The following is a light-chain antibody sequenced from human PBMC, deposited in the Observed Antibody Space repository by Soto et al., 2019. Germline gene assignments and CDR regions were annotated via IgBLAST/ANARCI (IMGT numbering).Light chain of an antibody. CDR3: QQYIDWPPYA. CDR2: GAS. Sequence: EVVLTQSPATLSVSPGERATLSCRASQTVSRSLAWYQQKPGQAARLLIYGASMRATGVPDRFSGSGSGTDFTLPLSSLQSEDFAVYYCQQYIDWPPYAFGQWTKVEIK. CDR1: QTVSRS. J-gene: IGKJ2*01. V-gene: IGKV3-15*01.